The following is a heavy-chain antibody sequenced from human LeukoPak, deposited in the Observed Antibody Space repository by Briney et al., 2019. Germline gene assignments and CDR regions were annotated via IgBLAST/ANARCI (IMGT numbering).Heavy chain of an antibody. CDR3: ARVTMVRGSRYYYYYYMDV. Sequence: GGSLRLSCAASGFTFSSYEMNWVRQAPGKGLEWVSYISSSGSTIYYADSVKGRFTISRDNAKNSLYLQMNSLRAEDTAVYYCARVTMVRGSRYYYYYYMDVWGKGTTVTVSS. D-gene: IGHD3-10*01. J-gene: IGHJ6*03. CDR2: ISSSGSTI. CDR1: GFTFSSYE. V-gene: IGHV3-48*03.